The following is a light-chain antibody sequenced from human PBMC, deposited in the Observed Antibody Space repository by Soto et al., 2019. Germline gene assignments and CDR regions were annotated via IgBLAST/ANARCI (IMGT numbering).Light chain of an antibody. J-gene: IGKJ2*01. CDR3: QQYFGTPYT. CDR2: WAS. V-gene: IGKV4-1*01. CDR1: QSVLYSSNNKNY. Sequence: DIVMTQSPDSLAVSLGERATINCKSSQSVLYSSNNKNYLAWYQQKPGQPPKLLFYWASTRESGVPDRFSGSGSGTDFTLTISSLQAEDVAVYYCQQYFGTPYTFGQGTELEIK.